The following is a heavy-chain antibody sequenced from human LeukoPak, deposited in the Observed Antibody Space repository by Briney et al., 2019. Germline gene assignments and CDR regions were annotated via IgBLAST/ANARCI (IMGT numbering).Heavy chain of an antibody. CDR1: GGSISSSSYY. D-gene: IGHD6-13*01. J-gene: IGHJ4*02. CDR3: ARQVIAAAGNDY. CDR2: IYYSGSP. V-gene: IGHV4-39*01. Sequence: SETLSLTCTVSGGSISSSSYYWGWIRQPPGKGLEWIGSIYYSGSPYYNPSLKSRVTISVDTSKNQFSLKLSSVTAADTAVYYCARQVIAAAGNDYWGQGTLVTVSS.